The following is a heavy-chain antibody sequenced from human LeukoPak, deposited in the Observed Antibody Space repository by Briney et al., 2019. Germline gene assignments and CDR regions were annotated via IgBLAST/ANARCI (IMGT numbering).Heavy chain of an antibody. Sequence: PSETLSLTCTVSGVSVSSGGYYWSWIRQPPGKGLEWIGYMYYSGSTDYNPSLKSRVTMSVDTSKNQFSLKLSSVTAADTAVYYCASTQGAGALPGYYYYGMDVWGQGTTVTVSS. J-gene: IGHJ6*02. D-gene: IGHD1-26*01. V-gene: IGHV4-61*08. CDR2: MYYSGST. CDR3: ASTQGAGALPGYYYYGMDV. CDR1: GVSVSSGGYY.